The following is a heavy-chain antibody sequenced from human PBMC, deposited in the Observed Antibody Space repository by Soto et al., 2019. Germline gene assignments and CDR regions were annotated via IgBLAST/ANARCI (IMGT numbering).Heavy chain of an antibody. CDR3: ARAGRGYSGYENNWFDP. D-gene: IGHD5-12*01. CDR1: GCSISSYY. J-gene: IGHJ5*02. V-gene: IGHV4-59*01. CDR2: IYYSGST. Sequence: SETLSLTCPVSGCSISSYYWSWTRQPPGKGLEWIGYIYYSGSTNYNPSLKSRVTISVDTSKNQFSLKLSSVTAADTAVYYCARAGRGYSGYENNWFDPWGQGTLVTVSS.